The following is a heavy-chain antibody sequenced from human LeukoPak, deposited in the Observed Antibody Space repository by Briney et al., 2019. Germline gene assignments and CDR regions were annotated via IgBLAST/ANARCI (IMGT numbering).Heavy chain of an antibody. CDR2: IYYSGST. J-gene: IGHJ5*02. V-gene: IGHV4-39*07. Sequence: SETLSLTCTVSGGSISSSSYYWGWIRQPPGKGLEWIGSIYYSGSTYYNPSLKSRVTISVDTSKNQFSLKLSSVTAADTAVYYCAVVVVVTAKGFDPWGQGTLVTVSS. CDR3: AVVVVVTAKGFDP. CDR1: GGSISSSSYY. D-gene: IGHD2-21*02.